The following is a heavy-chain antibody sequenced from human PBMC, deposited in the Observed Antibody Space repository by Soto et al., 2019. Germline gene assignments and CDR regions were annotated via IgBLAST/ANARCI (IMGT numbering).Heavy chain of an antibody. CDR2: INPNNGYT. V-gene: IGHV1-2*02. J-gene: IGHJ4*02. CDR1: RYTFTSYY. Sequence: QVQLVQSGAEVKKPGASVKVSCKASRYTFTSYYIHWVRQAPGQGLEWMGWINPNNGYTKYTQKFQGRVTVTRDTSTTTAFLEAAKLQSDDTALYYCSEGKFEFLGGYLTATIAFWGQGTLVTVSS. D-gene: IGHD3-3*01. CDR3: SEGKFEFLGGYLTATIAF.